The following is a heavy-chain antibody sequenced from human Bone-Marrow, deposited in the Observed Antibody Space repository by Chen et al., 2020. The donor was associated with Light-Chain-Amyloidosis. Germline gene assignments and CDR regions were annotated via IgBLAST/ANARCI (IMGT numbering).Heavy chain of an antibody. V-gene: IGHV1-69*01. Sequence: QVQLVQSGAEVKKPGSSVKVSCKASGGTFSSYAISWLRQAPGQGLEWMGGIIPIFGTANYEQKLQGRATITADASTSTAYMELTRLRSEDTAVYYCARDWGAGSGSYYPYWGQGTLVTVSS. J-gene: IGHJ4*02. CDR3: ARDWGAGSGSYYPY. CDR2: IIPIFGTA. D-gene: IGHD1-26*01. CDR1: GGTFSSYA.